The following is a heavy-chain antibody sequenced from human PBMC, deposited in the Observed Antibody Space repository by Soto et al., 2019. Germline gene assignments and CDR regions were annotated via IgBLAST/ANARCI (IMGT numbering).Heavy chain of an antibody. Sequence: PGGSLRLSCAASGFTFSSYSMNWVRQAPGKGLEWVSSISSSSSYIYYADSVKGRFTISRDNAKNSLYLQMNSLRAEDTAVYYCARGRITIFGVVTSFDYWGQGTLVTVSS. CDR3: ARGRITIFGVVTSFDY. V-gene: IGHV3-21*01. CDR1: GFTFSSYS. CDR2: ISSSSSYI. D-gene: IGHD3-3*01. J-gene: IGHJ4*02.